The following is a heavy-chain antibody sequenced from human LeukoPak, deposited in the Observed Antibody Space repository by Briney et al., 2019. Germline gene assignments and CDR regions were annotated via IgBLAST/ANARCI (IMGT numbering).Heavy chain of an antibody. D-gene: IGHD2-2*01. Sequence: PGGSLRLSCAASGFTFSSYDMHWVRQAPGKGLEWVAVIWYDGSNKYYADSVKGRFTISRDNSKNTLYLQMNSLRAEDTAVYYCARDDGSAAKDYWGQGTLVTVSS. V-gene: IGHV3-33*01. J-gene: IGHJ4*02. CDR3: ARDDGSAAKDY. CDR1: GFTFSSYD. CDR2: IWYDGSNK.